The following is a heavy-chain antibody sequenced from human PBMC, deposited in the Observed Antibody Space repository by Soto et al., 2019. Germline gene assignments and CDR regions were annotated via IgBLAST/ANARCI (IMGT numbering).Heavy chain of an antibody. D-gene: IGHD5-12*01. CDR1: GGSISSGGYY. J-gene: IGHJ6*02. Sequence: SETLSLTCTVSGGSISSGGYYWSWIRQHPGKGLEWIGYIYYSGSTYYNPSLKSRVTISVDTSKNQFSLKLSSVTAADAAGYYCARDPGGAKYSGYDREGYYYGMDVWGQGTTVTVSS. V-gene: IGHV4-31*03. CDR2: IYYSGST. CDR3: ARDPGGAKYSGYDREGYYYGMDV.